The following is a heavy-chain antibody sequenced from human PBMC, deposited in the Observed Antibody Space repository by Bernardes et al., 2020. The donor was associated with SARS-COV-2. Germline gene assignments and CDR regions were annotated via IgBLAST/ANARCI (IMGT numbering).Heavy chain of an antibody. V-gene: IGHV3-48*02. J-gene: IGHJ6*02. CDR3: ARDPGVEGYYGYYYYYGMDV. Sequence: GSLRLSCAASGFTFSSYSMNWVRQAPGKGLEWVSYISSSSSTIYYADSVKGRFTISRDNAKNSLYLQMNSLRDEDTAVYYCARDPGVEGYYGYYYYYGMDVWGQGTTVTVSS. D-gene: IGHD3-22*01. CDR1: GFTFSSYS. CDR2: ISSSSSTI.